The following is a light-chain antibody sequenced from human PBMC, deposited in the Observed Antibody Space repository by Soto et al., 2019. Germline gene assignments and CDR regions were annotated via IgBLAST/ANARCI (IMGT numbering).Light chain of an antibody. V-gene: IGLV2-14*01. J-gene: IGLJ3*02. Sequence: QSALTQPASVSGSPGQSITISCTGTSSDVGGYNYVSWYQQHPGKAPKLMIYEVSNRPSGVSNRFSGSKSGNTASLTIPGPQAGDEADFYWSSNKSRSPWVFGGGPQPALL. CDR1: SSDVGGYNY. CDR2: EVS. CDR3: SSNKSRSPWV.